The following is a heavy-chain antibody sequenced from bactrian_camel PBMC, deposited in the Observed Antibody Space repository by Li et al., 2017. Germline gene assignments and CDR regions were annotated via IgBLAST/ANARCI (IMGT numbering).Heavy chain of an antibody. D-gene: IGHD5*01. CDR3: AADWGCGLGKGFYDGYDVGY. V-gene: IGHV3S53*01. CDR1: GNRRRSSNC. CDR2: IDSDGIT. J-gene: IGHJ6*01. Sequence: VQLVESGGGSVQAGGSLRLSCTTSGNRRRSSNCMGWFRQAPGQEREGVAAIDSDGITTYRDSVKGRFTISLDKAKNTLYLQMNFLKGEDTAMYYCAADWGCGLGKGFYDGYDVGYWGQGTQVTVS.